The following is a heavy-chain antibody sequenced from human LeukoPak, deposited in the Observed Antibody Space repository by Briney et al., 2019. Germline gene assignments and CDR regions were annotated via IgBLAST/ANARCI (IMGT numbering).Heavy chain of an antibody. V-gene: IGHV3-23*01. CDR2: ISGSGGNT. Sequence: GGSLRLSCTASGFTFSSYAMPWVRQAPGKGLEWVSSISGSGGNTYYADSVKGRLTISRDNSKNMFYLQMNSLRAEDTAVYYCAKDGGWYSSGGGYFDYWGQGTLVTVSS. CDR1: GFTFSSYA. J-gene: IGHJ4*02. CDR3: AKDGGWYSSGGGYFDY. D-gene: IGHD6-19*01.